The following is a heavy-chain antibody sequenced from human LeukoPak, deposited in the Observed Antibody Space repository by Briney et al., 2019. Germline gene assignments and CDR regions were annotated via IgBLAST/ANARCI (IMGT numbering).Heavy chain of an antibody. CDR2: IYPGDSDT. Sequence: PGESLKISCKGSGYSFTSYWIGWVRQMPGKGLEWMGIIYPGDSDTRYSPSFQGQVTISADKSISTAYLQWSSLKASDTAMYYCARLVLEGATRNWFDPWGQGTLVTVSS. V-gene: IGHV5-51*01. CDR1: GYSFTSYW. D-gene: IGHD1-26*01. CDR3: ARLVLEGATRNWFDP. J-gene: IGHJ5*02.